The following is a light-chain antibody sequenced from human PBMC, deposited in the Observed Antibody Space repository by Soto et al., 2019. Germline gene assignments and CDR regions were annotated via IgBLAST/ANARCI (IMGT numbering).Light chain of an antibody. CDR3: SSYTSSSTRV. V-gene: IGLV2-14*03. J-gene: IGLJ1*01. CDR1: SSDVGGYNF. CDR2: DVN. Sequence: QSALTQPASVSGSPGQSITISCTGTSSDVGGYNFVSWYQHHPGKAPKLMIYDVNNRPSGVSNRFSGSKFGSTASLTISGLQAEDEADYYCSSYTSSSTRVFGTGTKLTVL.